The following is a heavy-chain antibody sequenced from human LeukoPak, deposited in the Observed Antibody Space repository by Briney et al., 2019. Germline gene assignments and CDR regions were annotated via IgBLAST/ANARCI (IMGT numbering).Heavy chain of an antibody. CDR1: GFTFSSYA. CDR3: AKDRLVVVPAAIFWFDP. Sequence: GGSLRLSCAASGFTFSSYAMSWVRQAPGKGLEWVSAISGSGGSTYYADSVKGRFTISRDNSMNTLYLQMNSLRAEDTAVYYCAKDRLVVVPAAIFWFDPWGQGTLVTVSS. V-gene: IGHV3-23*01. D-gene: IGHD2-2*01. CDR2: ISGSGGST. J-gene: IGHJ5*02.